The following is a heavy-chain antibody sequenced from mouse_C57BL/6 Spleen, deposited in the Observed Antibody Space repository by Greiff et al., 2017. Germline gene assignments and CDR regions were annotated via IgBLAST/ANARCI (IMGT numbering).Heavy chain of an antibody. CDR1: GYTFTDYY. Sequence: EVQLQQSGPELVKPGASVKISCKASGYTFTDYYMNWVKQSHGKSLEWIGDINPNNGGTSYNQKFKGKATLTVDKSSSTAYMELRSLTSEDSAVYSCASRPLDYWGQGTTLTVSS. CDR3: ASRPLDY. V-gene: IGHV1-26*01. CDR2: INPNNGGT. J-gene: IGHJ2*01.